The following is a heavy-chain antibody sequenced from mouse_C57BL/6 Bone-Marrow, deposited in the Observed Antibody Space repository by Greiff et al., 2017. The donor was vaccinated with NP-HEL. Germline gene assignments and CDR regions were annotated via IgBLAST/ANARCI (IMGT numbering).Heavy chain of an antibody. CDR2: INPYNGGT. CDR1: GYTFTDYY. V-gene: IGHV1-19*01. CDR3: ARVTSHYASYYFYS. Sequence: VQLQQSGPVLVKPGASVKMSCKASGYTFTDYYMNWVKQSHGKSLEWIGVINPYNGGTSYNQKFKGKATLTVDKSSSTAYMELKSLTSEDSAVSICARVTSHYASYYFYSWGEGTTLTLS. J-gene: IGHJ2*01. D-gene: IGHD1-1*01.